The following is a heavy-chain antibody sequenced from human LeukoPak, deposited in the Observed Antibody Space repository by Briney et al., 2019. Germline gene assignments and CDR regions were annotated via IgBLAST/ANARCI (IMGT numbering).Heavy chain of an antibody. D-gene: IGHD2-2*01. CDR2: ISSSSSYI. CDR3: ARRVVPAAMSDY. J-gene: IGHJ4*02. CDR1: GFTFSSYS. V-gene: IGHV3-21*01. Sequence: GGSLRLSCAASGFTFSSYSMNWVRQAPGKGLEWVSSISSSSSYIYYADSVKGRFTISRDNAKNSLYPQMNSLRAEDTAVYYCARRVVPAAMSDYWGQGTLVTVSS.